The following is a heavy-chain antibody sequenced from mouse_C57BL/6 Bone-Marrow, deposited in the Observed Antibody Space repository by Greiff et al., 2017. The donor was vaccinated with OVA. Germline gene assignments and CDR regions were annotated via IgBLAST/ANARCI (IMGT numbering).Heavy chain of an antibody. V-gene: IGHV1-81*01. CDR1: GYTFTSYG. Sequence: VQLQQSGAELARPGASVKLSCKASGYTFTSYGISWVKQRTGQGLEWIGEIYPRSGNTYYNEKFKGKATLTADKSSSTAYMELRSLTSEDSAVYFCARLYYSALYYFDYWGQGTTLTVSS. J-gene: IGHJ2*01. D-gene: IGHD1-1*01. CDR2: IYPRSGNT. CDR3: ARLYYSALYYFDY.